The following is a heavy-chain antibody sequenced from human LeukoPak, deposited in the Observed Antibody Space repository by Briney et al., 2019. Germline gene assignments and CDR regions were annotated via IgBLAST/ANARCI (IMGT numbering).Heavy chain of an antibody. CDR1: GFTFGDHA. V-gene: IGHV3-49*04. CDR2: IRSKAYRGTT. J-gene: IGHJ6*02. Sequence: GGSLRLSCTGSGFTFGDHAMSWVRQAPGKGLEWVGSIRSKAYRGTTEYAASVRGRFTISRDDSASIAYLQMSSLKTEDTAVYYCARGPIQLWIHNAMDVWGQGTTVTVSS. D-gene: IGHD5-18*01. CDR3: ARGPIQLWIHNAMDV.